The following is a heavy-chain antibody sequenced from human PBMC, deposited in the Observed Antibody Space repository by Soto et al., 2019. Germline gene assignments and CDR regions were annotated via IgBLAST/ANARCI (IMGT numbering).Heavy chain of an antibody. CDR1: GGTFSSYA. D-gene: IGHD2-2*03. V-gene: IGHV1-69*01. CDR3: ARDPLDIVVRYGMDV. Sequence: QVQLVQSGAEVKKPGSSVKVSCKASGGTFSSYAISWVRQAPGQGLEWMGGIIPIFGTANYAQKFQGRVTITADEYTSTASMELSSLRSEDKAVYYCARDPLDIVVRYGMDVWGQGTTVTVSS. CDR2: IIPIFGTA. J-gene: IGHJ6*02.